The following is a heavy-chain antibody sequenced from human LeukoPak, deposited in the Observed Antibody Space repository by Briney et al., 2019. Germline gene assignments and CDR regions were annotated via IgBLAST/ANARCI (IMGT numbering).Heavy chain of an antibody. CDR2: IYSGGST. J-gene: IGHJ4*02. CDR1: GFTVSSNY. D-gene: IGHD3-10*01. Sequence: PGGSLRLSCAASGFTVSSNYMSWVRQAPGKGLEGVSVIYSGGSTYYADSVKGRYTISRDNSKNTLYLQMNSLRAEDTAVYYCASVKGSYSDYWGQGTLVTVSS. CDR3: ASVKGSYSDY. V-gene: IGHV3-53*01.